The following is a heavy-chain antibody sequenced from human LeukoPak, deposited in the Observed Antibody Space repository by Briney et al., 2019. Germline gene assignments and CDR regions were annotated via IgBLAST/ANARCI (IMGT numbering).Heavy chain of an antibody. CDR1: GFTFSSYA. CDR2: ISGSGGST. Sequence: GGSLRLSCAASGFTFSSYAMSWVRQAPGKGLEWVSAISGSGGSTYYADSVKGRFTISRDNSKNTLYLQMNSLRAEDTAVYYCASPPTPMPVAGSEYYFDSGGQEPWVTVPS. J-gene: IGHJ4*02. V-gene: IGHV3-23*01. CDR3: ASPPTPMPVAGSEYYFDS. D-gene: IGHD6-19*01.